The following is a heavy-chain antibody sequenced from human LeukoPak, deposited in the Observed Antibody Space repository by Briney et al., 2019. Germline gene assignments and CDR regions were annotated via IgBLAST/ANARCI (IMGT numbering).Heavy chain of an antibody. D-gene: IGHD3-22*01. CDR2: IDISGGNT. CDR3: ATYYFDSSYN. V-gene: IGHV3-48*03. Sequence: PAGGSLRLSCAASGFTFATYEMNWVRQAPGKGLEWLSCIDISGGNTLYADSVKGRFTISRDNAGNSLHLQMYGLRAEDTAVYYCATYYFDSSYNWGQGTLVTVSS. J-gene: IGHJ4*02. CDR1: GFTFATYE.